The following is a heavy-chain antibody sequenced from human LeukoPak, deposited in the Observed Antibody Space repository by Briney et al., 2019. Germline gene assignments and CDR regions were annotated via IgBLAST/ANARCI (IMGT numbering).Heavy chain of an antibody. CDR3: ARDGGHSYWYFDL. CDR2: INHSGST. J-gene: IGHJ2*01. Sequence: PSETLSLTCAVYGGSFSGYYWSWIRQPPGKGLEWVGEINHSGSTNYNPSLKSRVTISVDTSKDQFSLKLSSVTAADTAVYYCARDGGHSYWYFDLWGRGTLVTVSS. D-gene: IGHD4-23*01. V-gene: IGHV4-34*01. CDR1: GGSFSGYY.